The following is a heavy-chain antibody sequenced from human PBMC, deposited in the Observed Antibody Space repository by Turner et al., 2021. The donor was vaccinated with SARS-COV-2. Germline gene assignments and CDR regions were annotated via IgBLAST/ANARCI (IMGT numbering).Heavy chain of an antibody. D-gene: IGHD1-7*01. J-gene: IGHJ4*02. Sequence: DSVKGRFTISRDDSKNTLYLQMNSLRAEDTAVYYCAKITGTTTGDYWGQGTLVTVSS. V-gene: IGHV3-30*02. CDR3: AKITGTTTGDY.